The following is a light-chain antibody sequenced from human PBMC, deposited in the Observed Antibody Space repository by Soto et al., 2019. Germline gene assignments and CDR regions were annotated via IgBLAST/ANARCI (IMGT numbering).Light chain of an antibody. Sequence: QPVLTQPASVSGSPGQSITISCTGTGSDIGGYNYVSWYQQHPGKAPKVMIYEVSNRPSGVSNRFSASKSGNTASLTISGLQAEDEADYYCTSYTSSSSVVFGGGTKLTVL. CDR1: GSDIGGYNY. J-gene: IGLJ2*01. V-gene: IGLV2-14*01. CDR2: EVS. CDR3: TSYTSSSSVV.